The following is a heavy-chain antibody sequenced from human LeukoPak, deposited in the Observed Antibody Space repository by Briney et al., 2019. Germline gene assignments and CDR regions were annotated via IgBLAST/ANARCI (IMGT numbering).Heavy chain of an antibody. V-gene: IGHV4-39*01. D-gene: IGHD6-6*01. CDR3: ARRSIELNAFDI. J-gene: IGHJ3*02. Sequence: SETLSLTCTVSGGSISSHYWGWIRQPPGKGLEWIGSIYYSGSAYYNPSLKSRVTISVDTSKNQFSLKLSSVTAADTAVYYCARRSIELNAFDIWGQGTMVTVSS. CDR2: IYYSGSA. CDR1: GGSISSHY.